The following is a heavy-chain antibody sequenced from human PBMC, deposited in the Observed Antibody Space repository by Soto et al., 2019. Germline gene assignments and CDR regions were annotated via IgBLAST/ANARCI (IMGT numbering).Heavy chain of an antibody. J-gene: IGHJ4*02. V-gene: IGHV4-61*01. Sequence: VQLQESGPGQVKPSETLSLTCSVSGGSVSSGSFHWSWIRQPPGKGLQFIGSIFYNGTANYSPSLTDQVSIAIDTSQSQFFFQLISVAAAGTAVYYGARIVGLYDIDSCGQGSLVTVSS. CDR3: ARIVGLYDIDS. CDR2: IFYNGTA. CDR1: GGSVSSGSFH. D-gene: IGHD2-8*01.